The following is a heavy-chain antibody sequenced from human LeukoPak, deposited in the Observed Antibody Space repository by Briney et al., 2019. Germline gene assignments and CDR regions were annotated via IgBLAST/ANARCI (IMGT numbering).Heavy chain of an antibody. CDR2: ISSSSSYI. CDR1: GFTFSSYS. J-gene: IGHJ3*02. D-gene: IGHD5/OR15-5a*01. V-gene: IGHV3-21*01. CDR3: ARGVYGNDAFDI. Sequence: GGSLRLSCAASGFTFSSYSMNWVRQAPGKGLEWVSSISSSSSYIYYADSVKGRFTISRVNAKNSLYLQMNSLRAEDTAVYYCARGVYGNDAFDIWGQGTMVTVSS.